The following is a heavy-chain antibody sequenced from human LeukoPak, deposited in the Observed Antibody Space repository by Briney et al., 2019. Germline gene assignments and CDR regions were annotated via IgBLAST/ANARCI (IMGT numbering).Heavy chain of an antibody. J-gene: IGHJ4*02. CDR1: GGSFSGYY. D-gene: IGHD1-1*01. V-gene: IGHV4-34*01. Sequence: PSETLSLTCAVYGGSFSGYYWSWIRQPPGKGLEWIGEINHSGSTNYNPSLKSRVTISVDTSKNQFSLKLSSVTAADTAVYYRARELPSPNDHHYFDYWGQGTLVTVSS. CDR3: ARELPSPNDHHYFDY. CDR2: INHSGST.